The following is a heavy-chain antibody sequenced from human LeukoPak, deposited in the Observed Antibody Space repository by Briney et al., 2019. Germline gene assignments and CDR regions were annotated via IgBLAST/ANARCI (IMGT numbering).Heavy chain of an antibody. J-gene: IGHJ4*02. V-gene: IGHV5-10-1*01. Sequence: PGESLGISCKGSGYTFTSYWISWVRQMPGKGLEWMGQIDPSDSYTSYSPSFQGHVTISADKSISAAFLQWSSLKASDTAMYYCARHSHYDFWSGYLDYWGQGTLVTVSS. CDR2: IDPSDSYT. CDR3: ARHSHYDFWSGYLDY. D-gene: IGHD3-3*01. CDR1: GYTFTSYW.